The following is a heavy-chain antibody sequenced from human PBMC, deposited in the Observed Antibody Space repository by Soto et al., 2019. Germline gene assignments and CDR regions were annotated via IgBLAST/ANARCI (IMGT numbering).Heavy chain of an antibody. D-gene: IGHD6-19*01. J-gene: IGHJ4*02. CDR2: ST. Sequence: SGPTLVNPTQTLTLTCTVSGFSLTTRGMTLGWIRQPPGKAPEWLALSTQYSPSLQSRLTFTEDTSKNQVVLTMTNMDPVETAKYYCKMRQDTSRGTIYWGQGIMVTVSS. CDR1: GFSLTTRGMT. V-gene: IGHV2-5*01. CDR3: KMRQDTSRGTIY.